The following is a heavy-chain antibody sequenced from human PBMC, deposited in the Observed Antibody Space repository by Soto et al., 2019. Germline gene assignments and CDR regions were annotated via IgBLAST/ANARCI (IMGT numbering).Heavy chain of an antibody. J-gene: IGHJ4*02. Sequence: EVQLLESGGDLVQPGGSLRLSCAASGFTFTTYAMTWVRQAPGKGLEWVSAISGSGGSTYYADSVKRRFTISRDNSKNTPYLQMNSLRAEDTAVYYCAKDKDTTFSPQDYWGQGTLVTVSS. CDR1: GFTFTTYA. V-gene: IGHV3-23*01. D-gene: IGHD2-15*01. CDR2: ISGSGGST. CDR3: AKDKDTTFSPQDY.